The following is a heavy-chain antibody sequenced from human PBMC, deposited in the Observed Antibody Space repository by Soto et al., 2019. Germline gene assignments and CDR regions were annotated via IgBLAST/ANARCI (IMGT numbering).Heavy chain of an antibody. CDR1: GGSISCHS. J-gene: IGHJ4*02. D-gene: IGHD5-12*01. CDR2: IYPSGST. Sequence: SETLSLTCTVSGGSISCHSWIWIRQPAGRGLEWIGHIYPSGSTSYNPSLRSRVTMSLDTSKNQIFLNLTSVTAADTAVFYCVRGRSYSVYDFWGPGTLVTVSS. CDR3: VRGRSYSVYDF. V-gene: IGHV4-4*07.